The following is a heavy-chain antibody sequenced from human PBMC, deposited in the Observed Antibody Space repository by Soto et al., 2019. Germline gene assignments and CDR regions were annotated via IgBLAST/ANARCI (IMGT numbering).Heavy chain of an antibody. CDR3: ARGWTTPIDY. Sequence: QVQLVESGGGVVQPGGSLRLSCGASGFTFRSYGMHWVRQAPGKGLVWVSVIRYDGSDPEYADSVKGRVTISRDNSQNMMYLQMNSLSADDTAVYYCARGWTTPIDYWGQGTLVTVSS. J-gene: IGHJ4*02. CDR2: IRYDGSDP. D-gene: IGHD4-17*01. V-gene: IGHV3-33*01. CDR1: GFTFRSYG.